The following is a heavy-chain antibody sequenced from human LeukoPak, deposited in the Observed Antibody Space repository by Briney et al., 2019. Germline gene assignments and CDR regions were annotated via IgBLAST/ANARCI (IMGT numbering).Heavy chain of an antibody. CDR1: GGTFSSYA. CDR2: IIPIFGTA. D-gene: IGHD3-22*01. V-gene: IGHV1-69*13. J-gene: IGHJ4*02. Sequence: SVKVSCKASGGTFSSYAISWVRQAPGQGLEWMGGIIPIFGTANYAQKFQGRVTITADESTSTAYMELSSLRSEDTAVYYCARDRYYYDSSGYYIFDYWGQGTLVTVSS. CDR3: ARDRYYYDSSGYYIFDY.